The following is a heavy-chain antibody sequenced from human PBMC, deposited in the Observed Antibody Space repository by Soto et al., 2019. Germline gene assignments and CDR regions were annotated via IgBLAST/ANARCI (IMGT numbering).Heavy chain of an antibody. CDR2: ISSSSFTI. Sequence: EVHLVESGGRLVQPGGSLRLSCAASGFTFSDYSMNWVRQAPGRGLEWVSYISSSSFTIHYADSVEGRFAISRDNAKNALYLQMNSLRAEDTAVYYCARDYSAFWSGHFDYWGQGALVTVSS. V-gene: IGHV3-48*01. J-gene: IGHJ4*02. CDR1: GFTFSDYS. D-gene: IGHD3-3*01. CDR3: ARDYSAFWSGHFDY.